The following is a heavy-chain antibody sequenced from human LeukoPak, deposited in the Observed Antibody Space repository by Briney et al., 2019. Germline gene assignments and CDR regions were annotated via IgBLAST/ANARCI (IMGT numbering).Heavy chain of an antibody. CDR2: INPNSGGT. CDR1: GYTFTGYY. Sequence: ASVKVSCKASGYTFTGYYMHWVRQAPGQGLEWMGWINPNSGGTNYAQKFQGRVTMTRDTSISTAYMELSRLRSDDTAVYYCARESYDFWSGPNWFDPWGQGTLVTVSS. CDR3: ARESYDFWSGPNWFDP. V-gene: IGHV1-2*02. J-gene: IGHJ5*02. D-gene: IGHD3-3*01.